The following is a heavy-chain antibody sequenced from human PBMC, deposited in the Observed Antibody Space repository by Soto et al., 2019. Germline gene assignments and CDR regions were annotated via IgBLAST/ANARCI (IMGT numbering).Heavy chain of an antibody. Sequence: GGDLRLYCAASGLDCSSYGMQWVRQAPGKGLEWVAVISYDGSNKYYADSVKGRFTISRDNSKNTLYLQMNSLRAEDTAVYYCAKDGYCSGGSCYSSHYYYGMDVWGQGTTVTVSS. CDR2: ISYDGSNK. CDR3: AKDGYCSGGSCYSSHYYYGMDV. V-gene: IGHV3-30*18. D-gene: IGHD2-15*01. CDR1: GLDCSSYG. J-gene: IGHJ6*02.